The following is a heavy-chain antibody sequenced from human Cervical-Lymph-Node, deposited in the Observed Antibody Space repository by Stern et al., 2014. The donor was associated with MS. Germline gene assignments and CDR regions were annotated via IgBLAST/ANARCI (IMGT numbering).Heavy chain of an antibody. CDR2: IYHSGST. CDR1: GGSISSSNW. V-gene: IGHV4-4*02. D-gene: IGHD3-10*01. CDR3: ARSFYGSGDSNWFDP. Sequence: QVQLQESGPGLVKPSGTLSLTCAVSGGSISSSNWWSWVRQPPGKGLEWIGAIYHSGSTNYTPSLQSRITISVDKSKNQFSLKLSSVTAADTAVYYCARSFYGSGDSNWFDPWGQGTLVTVS. J-gene: IGHJ5*02.